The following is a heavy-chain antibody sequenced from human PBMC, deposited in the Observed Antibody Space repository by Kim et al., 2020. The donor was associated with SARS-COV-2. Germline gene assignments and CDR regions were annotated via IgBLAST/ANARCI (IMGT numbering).Heavy chain of an antibody. Sequence: GGSLRLSCTASGFTFGDYAMSWVRQAPGKGLEWVGFIRSKAYGGTTEHAASVKGRFTISRDDSKSIAYLQMNSLKTEDTAVYYCTRVSMMVPYYYYGMDVWGQGTTVTVSS. CDR3: TRVSMMVPYYYYGMDV. CDR1: GFTFGDYA. CDR2: IRSKAYGGTT. V-gene: IGHV3-49*04. D-gene: IGHD3-22*01. J-gene: IGHJ6*02.